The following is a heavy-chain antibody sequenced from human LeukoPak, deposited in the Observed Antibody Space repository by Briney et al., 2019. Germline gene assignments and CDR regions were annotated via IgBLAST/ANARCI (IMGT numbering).Heavy chain of an antibody. V-gene: IGHV4-30-4*02. CDR3: ARAGTMVRGVIIGVGDWFDP. J-gene: IGHJ5*02. CDR1: GGSISDYS. Sequence: PSETLSLTCTVSGGSISDYSWSWIRQPPGKGLEWIGYIYYSGSTYYNPSLKSRVTISVDTSKDQFSLKLSSVTAADTAVYYCARAGTMVRGVIIGVGDWFDPWGQGTLVTVSS. D-gene: IGHD3-10*01. CDR2: IYYSGST.